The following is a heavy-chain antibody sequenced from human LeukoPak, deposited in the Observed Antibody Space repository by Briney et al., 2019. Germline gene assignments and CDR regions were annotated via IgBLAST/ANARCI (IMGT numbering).Heavy chain of an antibody. CDR2: INAGNGNT. CDR3: ARGVGYGDYVGVFDY. Sequence: GASGTVSFSASGYTFTSYAMHWVRQAPGQRLGRMGWINAGNGNTKYSQKCQGRVTITRDTSASTAYMELSSLRSEDTAVYYCARGVGYGDYVGVFDYWGQGTLVTVSS. CDR1: GYTFTSYA. D-gene: IGHD4-17*01. V-gene: IGHV1-3*01. J-gene: IGHJ4*02.